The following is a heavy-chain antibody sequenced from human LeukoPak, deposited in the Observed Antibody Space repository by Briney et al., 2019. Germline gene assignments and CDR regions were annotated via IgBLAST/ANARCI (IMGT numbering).Heavy chain of an antibody. CDR3: ARSITSRGYCSSTSCYKWGFYYYYYMDV. J-gene: IGHJ6*03. CDR2: IKQDGSEK. Sequence: GGSLRLSRAASGFTFSSYWMSWVRQAPGKGLEWVANIKQDGSEKYYVDSVKGRFTISRDNAKNSLYLQMNSLRAEDTAVYYCARSITSRGYCSSTSCYKWGFYYYYYMDVWGKGTTVTVSS. D-gene: IGHD2-2*02. V-gene: IGHV3-7*01. CDR1: GFTFSSYW.